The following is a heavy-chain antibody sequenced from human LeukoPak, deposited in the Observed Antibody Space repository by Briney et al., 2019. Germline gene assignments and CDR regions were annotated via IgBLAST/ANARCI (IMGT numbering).Heavy chain of an antibody. CDR3: ARDDGDAFDI. CDR1: GFTFDDYG. V-gene: IGHV3-7*03. D-gene: IGHD5-24*01. Sequence: GGSLRLSCAASGFTFDDYGMSWVRQAPGKGLEWVANINQDGSEIYYVDSVKDRFTISRDNTKNSLYLQMNSLRAEDTAVYYCARDDGDAFDIWGQGTMVTVSS. J-gene: IGHJ3*02. CDR2: INQDGSEI.